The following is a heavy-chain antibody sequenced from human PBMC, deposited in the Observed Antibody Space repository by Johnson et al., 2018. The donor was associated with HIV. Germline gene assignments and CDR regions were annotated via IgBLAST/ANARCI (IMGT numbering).Heavy chain of an antibody. CDR3: AKDWAYRSSPIYAFDI. D-gene: IGHD6-13*01. CDR1: GFTFSSYG. Sequence: QMLLVESGGGVVQPGRSLRLSCAASGFTFSSYGMHWVRQAPGKGLEWVAVISYDGSNKYYADSVKGRFTISRDNSKNTLYLHMNSLRAEDTAMYYCAKDWAYRSSPIYAFDIWGQGTMVTVSS. V-gene: IGHV3-30*18. J-gene: IGHJ3*02. CDR2: ISYDGSNK.